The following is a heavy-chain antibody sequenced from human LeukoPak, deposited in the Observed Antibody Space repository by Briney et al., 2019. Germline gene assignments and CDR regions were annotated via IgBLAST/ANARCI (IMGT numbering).Heavy chain of an antibody. V-gene: IGHV2-5*01. CDR1: GLSLSTSGVG. D-gene: IGHD3-22*01. CDR3: GHTQYYYDSGGVDDGFDI. Sequence: SGPTLVNPTQTLTLTCTLSGLSLSTSGVGVGWIRQPPGKALEWLALIYWNDEKRYSPSLKSRLTITKDTSKIQVVLAMTNVDPLDTSTYYCGHTQYYYDSGGVDDGFDIWGQGTMVTVSS. J-gene: IGHJ3*02. CDR2: IYWNDEK.